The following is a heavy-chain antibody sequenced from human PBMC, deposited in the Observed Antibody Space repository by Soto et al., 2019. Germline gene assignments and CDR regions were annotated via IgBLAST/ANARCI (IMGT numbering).Heavy chain of an antibody. CDR2: ISWNSGSI. CDR1: GFTFDDYA. CDR3: AKVGSRDY. J-gene: IGHJ4*02. Sequence: EVQLVESGGGLVQPGRSLRLSCAASGFTFDDYAMHWVRQAPGKGLEWVSGISWNSGSIGYADSVKGRFTISRDNAKNSLYLQMNSLRAEDTAIYYCAKVGSRDYWGQGTLVTVAS. D-gene: IGHD1-26*01. V-gene: IGHV3-9*01.